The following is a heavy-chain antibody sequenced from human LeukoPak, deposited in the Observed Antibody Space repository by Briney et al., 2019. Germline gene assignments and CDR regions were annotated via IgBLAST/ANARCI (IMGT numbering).Heavy chain of an antibody. CDR2: IYPGDSDT. Sequence: GESLKISCKGSGYSFTSYWIGWVRQMPGKGLEWMGIIYPGDSDTRYSPSFQGQVTISADKSISTAYLQWSSLKASDTAMYYCARHSEYYDMWTGYLGYWGQGTLVTVSA. V-gene: IGHV5-51*01. CDR1: GYSFTSYW. CDR3: ARHSEYYDMWTGYLGY. J-gene: IGHJ4*02. D-gene: IGHD3-9*01.